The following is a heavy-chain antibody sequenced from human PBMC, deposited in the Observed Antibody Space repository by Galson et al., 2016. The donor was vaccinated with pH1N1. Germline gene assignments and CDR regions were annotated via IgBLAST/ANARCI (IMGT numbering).Heavy chain of an antibody. Sequence: SLRLSCAASGVTVSNNYVSWVRQAPGKGLEWVSCIYSGGDTYYADSVKGRFTVSRDSSKNTVYLQMNSLRAEDTAVYYCARDTGAWGQGTLVTVSS. CDR2: IYSGGDT. J-gene: IGHJ5*02. V-gene: IGHV3-53*01. D-gene: IGHD7-27*01. CDR3: ARDTGA. CDR1: GVTVSNNY.